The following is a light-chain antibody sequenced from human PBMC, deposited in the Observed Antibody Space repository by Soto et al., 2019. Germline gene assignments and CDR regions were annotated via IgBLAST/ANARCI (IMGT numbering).Light chain of an antibody. CDR2: DAS. CDR1: QSISSW. CDR3: QQYDNFPRT. Sequence: DIQMTQSPSTLSASVGDRVTITCRASQSISSWLAWYQQKPGKAPELLIYDASNLKTGVPLRFSGSGSGTDFTFTISSLQPEDIATYYCQQYDNFPRTFGQGTKVDNK. V-gene: IGKV1-33*01. J-gene: IGKJ1*01.